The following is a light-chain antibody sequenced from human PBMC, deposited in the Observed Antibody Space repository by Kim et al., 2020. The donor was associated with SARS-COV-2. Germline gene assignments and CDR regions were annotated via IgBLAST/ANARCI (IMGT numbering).Light chain of an antibody. CDR2: DVS. Sequence: QSALTQPASVSGSPGQSITISCTGTSSDVGGYNYVSWYQQHPGKAPKLMIYDVSKRPSGVSNRFSGSKYGNTASLTISGLQAEDEADYYCSSYTSSSTSYVFGTGTKVTVL. J-gene: IGLJ1*01. V-gene: IGLV2-14*01. CDR1: SSDVGGYNY. CDR3: SSYTSSSTSYV.